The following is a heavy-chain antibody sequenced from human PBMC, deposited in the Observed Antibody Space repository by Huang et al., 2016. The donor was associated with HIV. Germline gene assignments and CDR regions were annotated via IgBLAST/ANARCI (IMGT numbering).Heavy chain of an antibody. CDR1: GYTFSSFA. CDR2: INTNPGNQ. J-gene: IGHJ5*01. D-gene: IGHD6-13*01. V-gene: IGHV7-4-1*02. Sequence: QVQLEQSGSELKKPGASVKISCKASGYTFSSFALNWVRQAPGQGLEWMGWINTNPGNQTYAQGFTGRFVFSLDTPVSASYLQINSLKPDDTAIYFCASGSSWFDSWGQRTLVTVSS. CDR3: ASGSSWFDS.